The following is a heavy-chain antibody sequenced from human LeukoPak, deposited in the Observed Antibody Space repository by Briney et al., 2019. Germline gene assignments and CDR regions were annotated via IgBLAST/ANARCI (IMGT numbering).Heavy chain of an antibody. CDR2: ISYDGSNK. Sequence: GGSLRLSCAASGFTFDSYAIHWVRQAPGKGLEWVAVISYDGSNKYYADSVKGRFTISRDNSKNTLYLQLNSLRPEDTAVYYCARDQLAYSGYDTLFDYWGQGSLVTVSS. D-gene: IGHD5-12*01. CDR3: ARDQLAYSGYDTLFDY. J-gene: IGHJ4*02. CDR1: GFTFDSYA. V-gene: IGHV3-30*04.